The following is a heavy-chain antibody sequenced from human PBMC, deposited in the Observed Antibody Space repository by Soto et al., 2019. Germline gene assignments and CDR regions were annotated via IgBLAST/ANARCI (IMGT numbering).Heavy chain of an antibody. Sequence: PGGSLRLSCVASGFTFSTYAMSWVRQAPGKGLEWVSAISGSGGSTYYADSVKGRFTISRDSFKNTLYLQMNSLRAEDTAVYYCAKGGVLGDWFDPWGQGTLVTVSS. CDR1: GFTFSTYA. V-gene: IGHV3-23*01. D-gene: IGHD3-10*01. CDR2: ISGSGGST. CDR3: AKGGVLGDWFDP. J-gene: IGHJ5*02.